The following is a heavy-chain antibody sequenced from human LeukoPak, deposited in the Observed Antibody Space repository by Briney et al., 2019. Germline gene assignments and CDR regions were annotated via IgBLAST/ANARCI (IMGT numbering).Heavy chain of an antibody. Sequence: SSVKVSCKASGGTFSNYAISWVRQAPGQGLEWMGGIIPIFGTANYAQKFQGRVTITADESTSTAYMELSSLRSEDTAVYYCASNPPLYGDYVLDYWGQGTLVTVSS. J-gene: IGHJ4*02. V-gene: IGHV1-69*01. D-gene: IGHD4-17*01. CDR3: ASNPPLYGDYVLDY. CDR1: GGTFSNYA. CDR2: IIPIFGTA.